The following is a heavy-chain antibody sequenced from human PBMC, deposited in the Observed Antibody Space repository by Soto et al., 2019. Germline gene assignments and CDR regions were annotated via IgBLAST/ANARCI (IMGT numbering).Heavy chain of an antibody. CDR2: IIPIFGIA. CDR3: ARGWGYDNNDYYYAY. Sequence: QVQLVQSGAEVRKPGSSVKVSCKASGGTFSRHGISWVRQAPGQGLEWMGGIIPIFGIANHAQKFQGRVTITADESTSTAYLELSSLRSEDTAVYYCARGWGYDNNDYYYAYWGQGTLVIVSS. V-gene: IGHV1-69*01. D-gene: IGHD3-22*01. CDR1: GGTFSRHG. J-gene: IGHJ4*02.